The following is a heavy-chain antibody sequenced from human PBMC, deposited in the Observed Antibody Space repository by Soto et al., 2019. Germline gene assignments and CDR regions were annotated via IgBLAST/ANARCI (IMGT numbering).Heavy chain of an antibody. D-gene: IGHD6-6*01. Sequence: RASVKVSCKASGYTFTSYDINWVRQATGQGLEWMGWMNPNSGNTGYAQKFQGRVTMTRNTSISTAYMELSSLRSEDTAVYYCATMGQLVGFYYYYGMDVWGQGTTVTVSS. CDR3: ATMGQLVGFYYYYGMDV. CDR1: GYTFTSYD. J-gene: IGHJ6*02. CDR2: MNPNSGNT. V-gene: IGHV1-8*01.